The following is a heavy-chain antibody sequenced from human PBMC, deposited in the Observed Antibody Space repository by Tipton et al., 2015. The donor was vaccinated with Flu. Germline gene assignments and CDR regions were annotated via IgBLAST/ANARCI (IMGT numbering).Heavy chain of an antibody. CDR2: IYHSGTT. D-gene: IGHD3-10*01. V-gene: IGHV4-30-2*01. CDR1: GASISSGGYS. J-gene: IGHJ4*02. Sequence: TLSLTCSVSGASISSGGYSWSWIRQPPGKGLEWVGYIYHSGTTYYNPSLKSRVIISGDRSKNQFSLKLTSVAAADTATYYCARGQNYYDSGTFSYYIDYWGQGILVTVSS. CDR3: ARGQNYYDSGTFSYYIDY.